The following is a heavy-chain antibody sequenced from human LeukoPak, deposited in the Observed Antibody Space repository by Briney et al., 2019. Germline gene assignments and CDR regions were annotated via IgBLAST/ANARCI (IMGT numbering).Heavy chain of an antibody. CDR1: GSTFSSYS. J-gene: IGHJ4*02. D-gene: IGHD1-26*01. Sequence: GGSLRLSCAASGSTFSSYSMNWVRQAPGKGLEWVSHITASGTAMFYADSVKGRFTISRDNAKNSLYLQMNSLRDEDTAVYYCASSGSYRFDYWGQGTLVTVSS. V-gene: IGHV3-48*02. CDR2: ITASGTAM. CDR3: ASSGSYRFDY.